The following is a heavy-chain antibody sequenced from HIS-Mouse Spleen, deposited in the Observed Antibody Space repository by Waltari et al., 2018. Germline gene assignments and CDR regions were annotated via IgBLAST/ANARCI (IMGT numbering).Heavy chain of an antibody. D-gene: IGHD6-13*01. CDR2: INHSGST. CDR1: CWSFSGYY. Sequence: QVQLHQWGAGLLKPSETLSLTCAVYCWSFSGYYWSWIRQPPGKGLEWIGEINHSGSTNYNPSLKSRVTISVDTSKNQFSLKLSSVTAADTAVYYCARYRLNPASSSSWYFDYWGQGTLVTVSS. V-gene: IGHV4-34*01. CDR3: ARYRLNPASSSSWYFDY. J-gene: IGHJ4*02.